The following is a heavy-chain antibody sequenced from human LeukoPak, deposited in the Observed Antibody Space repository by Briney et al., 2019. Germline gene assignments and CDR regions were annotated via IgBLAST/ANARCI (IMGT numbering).Heavy chain of an antibody. V-gene: IGHV3-7*01. J-gene: IGHJ6*03. CDR1: KFTFNSYW. Sequence: GGSLRLSCAASKFTFNSYWMTWVRQAPGKGLEWVANIKQDGSDKSYVDPVKGRFTISRDHAKTSLYLQMTSLRAEDTAVYYCARDYYYYMDVWGNGNTVTVSS. CDR3: ARDYYYYMDV. CDR2: IKQDGSDK.